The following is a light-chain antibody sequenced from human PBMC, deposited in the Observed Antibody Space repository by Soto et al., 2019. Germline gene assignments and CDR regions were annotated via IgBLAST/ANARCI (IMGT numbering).Light chain of an antibody. CDR2: GAS. V-gene: IGKV3D-15*01. Sequence: EIVLTQSPGTLSLSPGEGATLSCRASQSVSSYLAWYQQKPGQAPRLLIYGASTRATGIPDRFSGSGSETEFSLTIRALQPEDFATYYCQQLSRYPLTFGGGTKVDIK. CDR3: QQLSRYPLT. J-gene: IGKJ4*01. CDR1: QSVSSY.